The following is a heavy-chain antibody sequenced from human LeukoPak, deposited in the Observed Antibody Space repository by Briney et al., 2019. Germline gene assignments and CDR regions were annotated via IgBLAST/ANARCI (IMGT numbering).Heavy chain of an antibody. V-gene: IGHV4-59*01. CDR2: IYYNRGS. D-gene: IGHD5-24*01. CDR1: AVSFSSFY. Sequence: PSETLSLTCTASAVSFSSFYWSWIRQPPGKGLEWIGYIYYNRGSYYNPSLKSRVTISLDTSRNQFSLKLTSVTAADTALYYCARGGGFNPYYFDHWGQGALVTVSS. CDR3: ARGGGFNPYYFDH. J-gene: IGHJ4*02.